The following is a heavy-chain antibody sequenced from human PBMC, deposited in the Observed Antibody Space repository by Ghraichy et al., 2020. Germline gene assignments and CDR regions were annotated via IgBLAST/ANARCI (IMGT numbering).Heavy chain of an antibody. CDR3: ARRFGPSRFNFDY. J-gene: IGHJ4*02. Sequence: SQTLSLTCTVSGVSISSSSYYWGWIRHPPGKGLEWIGSIYYSGSTYYNPSLMSRVTISVDTSQNQFSLKLSSVTAADTAVYYCARRFGPSRFNFDYWGQGTLLTVSS. CDR1: GVSISSSSYY. V-gene: IGHV4-39*01. CDR2: IYYSGST. D-gene: IGHD3-16*01.